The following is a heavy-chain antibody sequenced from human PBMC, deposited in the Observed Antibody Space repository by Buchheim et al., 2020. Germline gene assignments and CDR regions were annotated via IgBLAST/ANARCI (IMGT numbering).Heavy chain of an antibody. Sequence: QVQLVETGGGVVQPGRSLRLSCAASGFTFSSHAMHWVRQAPGKGLEWVSVIYSGGSTYYADSVKGRFTISRHNSKNTLYLQMNSLRAEDTAVYYCARDSLGFDPWGQGTL. J-gene: IGHJ5*02. CDR1: GFTFSSHA. CDR2: IYSGGST. V-gene: IGHV3-NL1*01. CDR3: ARDSLGFDP.